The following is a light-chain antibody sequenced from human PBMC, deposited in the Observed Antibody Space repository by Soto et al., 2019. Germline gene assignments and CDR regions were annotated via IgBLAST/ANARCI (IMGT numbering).Light chain of an antibody. V-gene: IGLV1-40*01. Sequence: QSVLTQPPSVSGAPGQRVTIYCTGSSSNIGAGYDVHWYQQLPGTAPKLLIYGNSNRPSGVPDRFSGSKSGTSASLAITGLQAEDEADYYCQSYDSSRSVVFGGGTKVTVL. CDR3: QSYDSSRSVV. CDR2: GNS. CDR1: SSNIGAGYD. J-gene: IGLJ2*01.